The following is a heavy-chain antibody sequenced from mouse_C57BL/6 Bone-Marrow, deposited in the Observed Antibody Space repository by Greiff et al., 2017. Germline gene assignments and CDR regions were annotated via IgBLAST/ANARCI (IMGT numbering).Heavy chain of an antibody. CDR2: ISYDGSN. CDR3: ARDHYGSAMDY. V-gene: IGHV3-6*01. J-gene: IGHJ4*01. CDR1: GYSITSGYY. D-gene: IGHD1-1*01. Sequence: EVHLVESGPGLVKPSQSLSLTCSVTGYSITSGYYWNWIRQFPGNKLEWIGYISYDGSNNYNPSLKNRISITRDTSKNQFFLKLNSVTTEDTATYYCARDHYGSAMDYWGQGTSVTVSS.